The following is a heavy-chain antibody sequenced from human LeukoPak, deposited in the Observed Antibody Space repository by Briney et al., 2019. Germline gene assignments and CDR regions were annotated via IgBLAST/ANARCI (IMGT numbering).Heavy chain of an antibody. J-gene: IGHJ4*02. CDR1: GFTFSSYA. V-gene: IGHV3-30*18. CDR3: TKGGFKYFDWSYFDY. D-gene: IGHD3-9*01. CDR2: ISYDGSYQ. Sequence: PGGSLRLSCAASGFTFSSYAMYWVRQAPGKGLEWVALISYDGSYQYSADSVRGRFTISRDNSSNSLYLQMNSLRAEDTAFYYCTKGGFKYFDWSYFDYWGQGTLVTVSS.